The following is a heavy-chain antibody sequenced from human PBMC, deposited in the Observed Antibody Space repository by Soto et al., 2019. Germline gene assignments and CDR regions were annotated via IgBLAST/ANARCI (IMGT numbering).Heavy chain of an antibody. Sequence: ASVKVSCKASGYTFTSYAMHWVRQAPGQRLEWMGWINAGNGNTKNSQKFQGRVTITRDTSASTAYMELRRLRSEDTAVYYCARDPYTWSNFANNNWLDPLGQGTLVTVSS. J-gene: IGHJ5*01. CDR3: ARDPYTWSNFANNNWLDP. V-gene: IGHV1-3*01. D-gene: IGHD1-26*01. CDR1: GYTFTSYA. CDR2: INAGNGNT.